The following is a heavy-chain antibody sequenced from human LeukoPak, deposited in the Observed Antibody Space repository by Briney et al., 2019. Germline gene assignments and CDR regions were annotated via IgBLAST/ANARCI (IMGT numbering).Heavy chain of an antibody. Sequence: ASVKVSCKASGYTFTASYMNWVRQAPGQGLEWMGWINPNSGGTKYAQNFQGRVTMTRDTSISTAYMELSRLRSDDTAVYYCARGGGRSSSAFDPWGQGTLVTASS. J-gene: IGHJ5*02. CDR3: ARGGGRSSSAFDP. CDR1: GYTFTASY. CDR2: INPNSGGT. V-gene: IGHV1-2*02. D-gene: IGHD6-6*01.